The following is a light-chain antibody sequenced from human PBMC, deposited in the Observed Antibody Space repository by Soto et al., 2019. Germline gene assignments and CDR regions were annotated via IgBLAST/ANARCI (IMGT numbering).Light chain of an antibody. J-gene: IGKJ1*01. CDR3: QQYKTYST. CDR1: QTISSW. CDR2: KAS. Sequence: DIHMTQSPSTLSGSVGDRVTITCRASQTISSWLAWYQQKPGKAPKLLIYKASTLKSGVPSRFSGTGSETECTLTINELQADDMATYLRQQYKTYSTFGQGTTVAIK. V-gene: IGKV1-5*03.